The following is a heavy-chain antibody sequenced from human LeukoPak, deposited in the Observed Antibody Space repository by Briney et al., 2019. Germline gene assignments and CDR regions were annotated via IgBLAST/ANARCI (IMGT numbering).Heavy chain of an antibody. CDR3: SKGDGDLVARSWDS. J-gene: IGHJ5*02. D-gene: IGHD3-10*01. CDR2: ISWNSGSI. V-gene: IGHV3-9*01. CDR1: GFTFNESA. Sequence: GGSLRLSCAASGFTFNESAMHWVRQVPGRGLEWVSSISWNSGSIAYADPVKGRVTITRDNAKKSLYLRMRSLRPEDTGMYYFSKGDGDLVARSWDSWGQGTLVTVSS.